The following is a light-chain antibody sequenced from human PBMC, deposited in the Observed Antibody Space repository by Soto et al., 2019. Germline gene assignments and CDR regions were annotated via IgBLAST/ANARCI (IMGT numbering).Light chain of an antibody. V-gene: IGLV1-40*01. CDR3: QSYGDSLSGYV. CDR2: GNS. CDR1: NSNIGAGYD. J-gene: IGLJ1*01. Sequence: QSVLTQPPSVSGAPGQRVTISCTGSNSNIGAGYDVHWYQQLPGTAPKLLIYGNSNRPSGVPDRFSGSKSGTSASLTITELQAEDEADYYCQSYGDSLSGYVFGTGTKVTV.